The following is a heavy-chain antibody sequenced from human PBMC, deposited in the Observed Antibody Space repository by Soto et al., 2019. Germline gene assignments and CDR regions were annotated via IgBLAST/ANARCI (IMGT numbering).Heavy chain of an antibody. J-gene: IGHJ6*02. Sequence: LRLSCAASGFTFDDYAMHWVRQAPGKGLEWVSLISWDGGSTYYADSVKGRFTISRDNSKNSLYLQMNSLRAEDTALYYCAKDITPLRIAVGYIRNGSPTENAYYYGMAVWGQGPTVTASS. D-gene: IGHD6-6*01. CDR2: ISWDGGST. CDR1: GFTFDDYA. CDR3: AKDITPLRIAVGYIRNGSPTENAYYYGMAV. V-gene: IGHV3-43D*04.